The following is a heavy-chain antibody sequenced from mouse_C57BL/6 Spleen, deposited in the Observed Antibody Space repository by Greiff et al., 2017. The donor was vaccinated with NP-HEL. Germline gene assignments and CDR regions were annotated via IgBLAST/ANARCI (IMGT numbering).Heavy chain of an antibody. CDR2: IRLKSDNYAT. CDR3: AGEFYYFDSPSRWFAY. D-gene: IGHD1-1*01. J-gene: IGHJ3*01. Sequence: EVQLVESGGGLVQPGGSMKLSCVASGFTFSNYWMNWVRQSPEKGLEWVAQIRLKSDNYATHYAASVKGRFTISRDDSKSSVYLQMNNLRAEDTGIYYCAGEFYYFDSPSRWFAYWGQGTLVTVSA. V-gene: IGHV6-3*01. CDR1: GFTFSNYW.